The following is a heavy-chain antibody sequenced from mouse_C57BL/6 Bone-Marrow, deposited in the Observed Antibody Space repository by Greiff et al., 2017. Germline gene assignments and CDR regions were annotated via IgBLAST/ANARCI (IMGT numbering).Heavy chain of an antibody. J-gene: IGHJ3*01. CDR2: INPYNGGT. CDR3: ARLGLYSPAWFAY. D-gene: IGHD2-12*01. CDR1: GYSFTDYY. V-gene: IGHV1-19*01. Sequence: EVKLVESGPVLVKPGASVKMSCKASGYSFTDYYMNWVKQSHGKSLEWIGVINPYNGGTSYNQKFKGKATLTVDKSSSTAYMELNSLTSEDSAVYYCARLGLYSPAWFAYWGQGTLVTVSA.